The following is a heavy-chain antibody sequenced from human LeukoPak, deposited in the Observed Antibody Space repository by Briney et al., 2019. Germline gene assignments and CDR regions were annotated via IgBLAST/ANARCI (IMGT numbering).Heavy chain of an antibody. J-gene: IGHJ4*02. CDR3: AKVALKDIVVVPAAPIDY. Sequence: GGSLRLSCAASGFTFSGYWMHWVRQAPGKGLVWVSRIKSDGSTTSYADSVKGRFTISRDNSKNTLYLQMNSLRAEDTAVYYCAKVALKDIVVVPAAPIDYWGQGTLVTVSS. D-gene: IGHD2-2*01. CDR2: IKSDGSTT. CDR1: GFTFSGYW. V-gene: IGHV3-74*01.